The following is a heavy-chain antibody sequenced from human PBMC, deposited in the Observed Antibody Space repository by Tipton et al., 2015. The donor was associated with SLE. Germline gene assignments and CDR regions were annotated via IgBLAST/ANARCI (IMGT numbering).Heavy chain of an antibody. CDR3: ARGLAVAGPYYFDY. V-gene: IGHV4-59*01. J-gene: IGHJ4*02. CDR2: IYYSGST. D-gene: IGHD6-19*01. CDR1: GGSISSYY. Sequence: TLSLTCTVSGGSISSYYWSWIRQPPGKGLEWIGYIYYSGSTNYNPSLKSRVTISVDTSKNQFSPKLSSVAAADTAVYYCARGLAVAGPYYFDYWGQGTLVTVSS.